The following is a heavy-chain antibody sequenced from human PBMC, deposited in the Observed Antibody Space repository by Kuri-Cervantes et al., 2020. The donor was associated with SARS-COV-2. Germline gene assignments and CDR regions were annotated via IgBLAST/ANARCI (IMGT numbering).Heavy chain of an antibody. V-gene: IGHV1-46*01. CDR2: VNPSDGRT. D-gene: IGHD3-22*01. CDR1: GYIFTASY. CDR3: ARDALMSNGYHRDYYFYMDV. J-gene: IGHJ6*03. Sequence: GGSLRLSCKASGYIFTASYMHWVRQAPGQGPEWVGIVNPSDGRTRYARRFQGRVTMTRDMSTSTVYMELSSLRSEDTAVYYCARDALMSNGYHRDYYFYMDVWGKGTTVTVSS.